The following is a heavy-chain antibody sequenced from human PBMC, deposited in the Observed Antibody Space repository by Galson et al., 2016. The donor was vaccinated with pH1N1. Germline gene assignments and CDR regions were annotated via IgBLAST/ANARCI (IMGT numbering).Heavy chain of an antibody. CDR1: GFTFSNYW. J-gene: IGHJ4*02. CDR3: ARAIGSRSAY. Sequence: SLRLSCAASGFTFSNYWMHWVRQVPGKGLEWVANIKEDGSESYYVDSVRGRFNISRDNAKNSLYLQMNSLGDEDTALYYCARAIGSRSAYWGQGTLVTVSS. CDR2: IKEDGSES. V-gene: IGHV3-7*01. D-gene: IGHD3-16*02.